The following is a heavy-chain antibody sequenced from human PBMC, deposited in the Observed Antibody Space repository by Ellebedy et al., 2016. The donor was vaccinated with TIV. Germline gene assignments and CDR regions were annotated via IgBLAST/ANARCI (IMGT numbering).Heavy chain of an antibody. CDR3: AKQFGSGSFYNPFDI. CDR1: GFTFRSYS. D-gene: IGHD3-10*01. J-gene: IGHJ3*02. V-gene: IGHV3-23*01. Sequence: PGGSLRLSCAASGFTFRSYSLSWVRQAPGKGLEWVAQIVGVGGGSAYYADSVRGRFTISRDNSKHTLFLQMNHLRGDDTAVYYCAKQFGSGSFYNPFDIWGQGTMVTVSS. CDR2: IVGVGGGSA.